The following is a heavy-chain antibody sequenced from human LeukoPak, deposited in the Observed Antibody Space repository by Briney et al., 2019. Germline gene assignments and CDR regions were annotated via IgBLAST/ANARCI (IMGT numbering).Heavy chain of an antibody. Sequence: ASVKVSCKASGFTFTSSAMQWVRQARGQRLEWIGWIVVGSGNTNYAQKFQERVTITRDMSTSTAHMELSSLRSEDTAVYYCAAGPDYGDYTSDYWGQGTLVTVSS. J-gene: IGHJ4*02. CDR3: AAGPDYGDYTSDY. D-gene: IGHD4-17*01. CDR1: GFTFTSSA. CDR2: IVVGSGNT. V-gene: IGHV1-58*02.